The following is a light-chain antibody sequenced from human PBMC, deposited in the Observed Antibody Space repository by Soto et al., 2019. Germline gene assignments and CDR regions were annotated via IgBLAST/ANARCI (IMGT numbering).Light chain of an antibody. J-gene: IGKJ2*01. CDR3: QQYNNWPPLYT. V-gene: IGKV3-15*01. CDR2: GAS. Sequence: EIVMTQSPATLSVSPGERATLSCRASQSVSSNLAWYQQKPGQAPRLLIHGASTRATDIPARFSGSGSGTEFTLTISSLQSEDFAVYYCQQYNNWPPLYTFGQGTKLEIK. CDR1: QSVSSN.